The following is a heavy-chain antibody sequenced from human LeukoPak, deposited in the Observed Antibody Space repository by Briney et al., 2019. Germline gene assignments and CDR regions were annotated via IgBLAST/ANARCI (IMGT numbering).Heavy chain of an antibody. D-gene: IGHD3-22*01. Sequence: SVKVSCKASGFTFTSSAMQWVRQARGQRLEWIGWIVVGSGNTDYAQKFQERVTITRDMSTSTAYMELSSLRSEDTAVYYCAAADYYDSSGYDYWGQGTLVTVSS. CDR3: AAADYYDSSGYDY. J-gene: IGHJ4*02. CDR1: GFTFTSSA. V-gene: IGHV1-58*02. CDR2: IVVGSGNT.